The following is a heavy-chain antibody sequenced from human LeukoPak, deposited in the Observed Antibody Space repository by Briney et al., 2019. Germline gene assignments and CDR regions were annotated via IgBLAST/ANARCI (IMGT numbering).Heavy chain of an antibody. D-gene: IGHD6-13*01. CDR1: GFTFSSYG. CDR3: ASINSHSSSNDDY. J-gene: IGHJ4*02. V-gene: IGHV3-33*01. CDR2: IWYDGSNK. Sequence: GGSLRLSCAASGFTFSSYGMHWVRQAPGKGLEWVAVIWYDGSNKYYADSVKGRFTISRDNSMNTLYLQMNSLRAEDTAVYYCASINSHSSSNDDYWGQGTLVTVSS.